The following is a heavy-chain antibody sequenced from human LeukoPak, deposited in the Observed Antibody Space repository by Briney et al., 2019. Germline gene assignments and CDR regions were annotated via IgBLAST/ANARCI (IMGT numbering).Heavy chain of an antibody. CDR2: INPNSGGT. J-gene: IGHJ4*02. CDR1: GYTFTGYY. D-gene: IGHD3-10*01. V-gene: IGHV1-2*02. CDR3: ARAVPKGRYGSTNYFFDF. Sequence: ASVKVSCKASGYTFTGYYMHWVRQAPGQGLEWMGWINPNSGGTNYAQKFQGRVTMTRDTSISTAYMELSRLRSDDTAVYYCARAVPKGRYGSTNYFFDFWGQGTLVTVSS.